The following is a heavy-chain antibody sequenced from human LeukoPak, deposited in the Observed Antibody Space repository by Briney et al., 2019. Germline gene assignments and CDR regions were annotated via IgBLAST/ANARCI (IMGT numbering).Heavy chain of an antibody. Sequence: KPSETLSLTCAVSGYSISSGYYWGWIRQPPGKGLEWIGSIYYSGSTYYDPSLKSRVTISVDTSKNQFSLKLSSVTAADTAVYYCAARGIVVVITDYWGQGTLVTVSS. CDR3: AARGIVVVITDY. CDR2: IYYSGST. J-gene: IGHJ4*02. V-gene: IGHV4-38-2*01. D-gene: IGHD3-22*01. CDR1: GYSISSGYY.